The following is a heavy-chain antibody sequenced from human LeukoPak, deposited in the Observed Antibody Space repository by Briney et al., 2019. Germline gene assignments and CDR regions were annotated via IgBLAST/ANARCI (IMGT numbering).Heavy chain of an antibody. CDR3: ARAGFGELLIDY. CDR2: IWYDGSNK. D-gene: IGHD3-10*01. J-gene: IGHJ4*02. Sequence: GGPLRLSCAASGFTFSSYGMHWVRQAPGKGLEWVAVIWYDGSNKYYADSVKGRFTISRDNSKNTLYLQMNSLRAEDTAVYYCARAGFGELLIDYWGQGTLVTVSS. CDR1: GFTFSSYG. V-gene: IGHV3-33*01.